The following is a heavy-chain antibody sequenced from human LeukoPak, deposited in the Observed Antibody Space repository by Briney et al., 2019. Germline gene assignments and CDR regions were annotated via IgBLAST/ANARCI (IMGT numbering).Heavy chain of an antibody. V-gene: IGHV3-66*01. CDR1: GFTVSSNY. D-gene: IGHD3-16*01. CDR2: IYSGGST. J-gene: IGHJ3*02. Sequence: GGSLRLSCAASGFTVSSNYMSWDRQAPGKGLEWVSVIYSGGSTYYADSVKGRFTISRDNSKNTLYLQMNSLRAEDTAVYYCARWGRDLDAFDIWGQGTMVTVSS. CDR3: ARWGRDLDAFDI.